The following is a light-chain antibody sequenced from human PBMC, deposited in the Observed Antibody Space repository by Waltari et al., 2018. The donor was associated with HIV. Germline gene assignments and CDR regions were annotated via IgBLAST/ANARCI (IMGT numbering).Light chain of an antibody. CDR2: AHH. V-gene: IGLV6-57*02. CDR3: QSYDSITWV. Sequence: NFMLTQPHSVSESPGKTVTISCTGSGGSIASNYVQWYQQRPGSAPTAVIYAHHQRPSGFPDRFSDSIDSSSNSASLTISGLKTEDEADYYCQSYDSITWVFGGGTKLTVL. CDR1: GGSIASNY. J-gene: IGLJ3*02.